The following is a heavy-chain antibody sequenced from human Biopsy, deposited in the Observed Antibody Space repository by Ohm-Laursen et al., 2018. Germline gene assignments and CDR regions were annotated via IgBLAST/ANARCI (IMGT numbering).Heavy chain of an antibody. CDR2: IVPILGHL. CDR1: GGTFSNYA. Sequence: SSVKVSCKASGGTFSNYAFSWVRQAPGQGLEWVGRIVPILGHLNYAQRFQGRVSITADKSTTYVYMGLSRLTSGDTAVYYCAADADGYYTEFDYWGPGTLVTVSS. D-gene: IGHD3-3*01. CDR3: AADADGYYTEFDY. J-gene: IGHJ4*02. V-gene: IGHV1-69*04.